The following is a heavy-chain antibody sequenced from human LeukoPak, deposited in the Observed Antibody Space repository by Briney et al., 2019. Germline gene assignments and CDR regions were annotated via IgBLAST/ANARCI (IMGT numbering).Heavy chain of an antibody. J-gene: IGHJ4*02. CDR3: TSDTGCSGGTCYSFYDY. D-gene: IGHD2-15*01. CDR2: IKQDGSEK. Sequence: PGGSLRLSCAASGFTFSSYWMTWVRQAPGKGLEWVANIKQDGSEKYVDSVKGRFTISRDNAKNSLYLQMNSLRAEDTAVYYCTSDTGCSGGTCYSFYDYWGQGTLVTVSS. CDR1: GFTFSSYW. V-gene: IGHV3-7*01.